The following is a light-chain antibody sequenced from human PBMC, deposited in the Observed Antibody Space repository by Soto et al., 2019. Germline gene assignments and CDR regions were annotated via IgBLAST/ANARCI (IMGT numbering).Light chain of an antibody. V-gene: IGLV1-40*01. CDR1: SSNIGAGYD. CDR3: QSYDSSQNGGV. CDR2: GNS. J-gene: IGLJ7*01. Sequence: QAVVTQPPSVSGAPGQRVTISCTGSSSNIGAGYDVHWYQQLPGTARKLLIYGNSNRPSGVPDRFSGSKSGTSASLAITGLQAEDEADYYCQSYDSSQNGGVFGGGTQLTV.